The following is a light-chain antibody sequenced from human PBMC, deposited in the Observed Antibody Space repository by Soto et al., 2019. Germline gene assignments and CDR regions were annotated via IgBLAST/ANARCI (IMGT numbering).Light chain of an antibody. CDR1: TSNIGAGYD. Sequence: QPVLTQPPSVSGSPGQTISIACTGSTSNIGAGYDVHWYQQLPGTAPKLLIYATSNRPSGVPERFFGSKSGTSASLAISGLQAEDEADYYCQSYDKGLSGSYVFGTGTKLTVL. V-gene: IGLV1-40*01. CDR2: ATS. J-gene: IGLJ1*01. CDR3: QSYDKGLSGSYV.